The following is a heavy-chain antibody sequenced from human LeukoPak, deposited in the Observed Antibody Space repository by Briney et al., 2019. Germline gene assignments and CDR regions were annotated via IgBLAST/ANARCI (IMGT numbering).Heavy chain of an antibody. CDR1: GFTFSSYT. CDR3: ARDSGSYLQPTDY. CDR2: ISSSSSYK. D-gene: IGHD1-26*01. J-gene: IGHJ4*02. V-gene: IGHV3-21*04. Sequence: GGSLRLSCAASGFTFSSYTMNWVRQAPGKGLEWVSSISSSSSYKYYADSVKGRFTVSRDNAKNSLFLQMNSLRAEDTAVYHCARDSGSYLQPTDYWGQGTLVTVSS.